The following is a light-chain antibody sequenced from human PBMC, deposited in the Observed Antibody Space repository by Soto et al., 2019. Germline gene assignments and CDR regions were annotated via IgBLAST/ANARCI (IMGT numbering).Light chain of an antibody. CDR1: SGSIASNY. J-gene: IGLJ1*01. V-gene: IGLV6-57*04. CDR2: EGN. CDR3: SSYTSGSSHYV. Sequence: NFMLTQPHSVSESPGKTVTISCTRSSGSIASNYVQWYQQRPGSVPTTVIYEGNQRPSGVPDRFSGSKSGNTASLTISGLQAEDEADYHCSSYTSGSSHYVFGTGTKVTVL.